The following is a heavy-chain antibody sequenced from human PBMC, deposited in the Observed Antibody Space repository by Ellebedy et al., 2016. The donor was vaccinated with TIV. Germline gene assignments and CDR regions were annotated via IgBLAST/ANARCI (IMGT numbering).Heavy chain of an antibody. D-gene: IGHD3-16*01. CDR3: VRHPTLGPLDY. CDR1: GGSIPSGSYY. V-gene: IGHV4-39*01. Sequence: MPSEPLSLTCTVSGGSIPSGSYYWASFRKPPGKGLEWVGNVFFIGSTTYNPSLKSRVTISVDTSKNQFSLKLTSVTAADTAVYYCVRHPTLGPLDYWGQGAQVTVSS. CDR2: VFFIGST. J-gene: IGHJ4*02.